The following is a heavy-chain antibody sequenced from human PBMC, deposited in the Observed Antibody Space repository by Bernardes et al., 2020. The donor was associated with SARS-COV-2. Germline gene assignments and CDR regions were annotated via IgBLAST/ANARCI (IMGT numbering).Heavy chain of an antibody. CDR3: AKDCSTDPCDS. Sequence: ETLSLTCTVSGGSISTYYWSWIRQPPGKGLEWIGYIYYSGSTNYNPSLKSRVTISVDTSKNQFSLKLSSVTAADTAVYYCAKDCSTDPCDSWGQGTLVTVSS. D-gene: IGHD2-21*01. CDR1: GGSISTYY. J-gene: IGHJ5*02. CDR2: IYYSGST. V-gene: IGHV4-59*01.